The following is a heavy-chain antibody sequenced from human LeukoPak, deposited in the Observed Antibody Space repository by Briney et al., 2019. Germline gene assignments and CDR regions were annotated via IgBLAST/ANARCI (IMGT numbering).Heavy chain of an antibody. J-gene: IGHJ4*02. Sequence: GGSLRLSCAASGFTVSSNYMSWVRQAPGKGLEWVSVIYSGGSTYYADSVKGRFTISRDNSKNTLYLQMNSLRAEDTAVYYCAREDTVVRGMVRWGQGTLVTVSS. CDR3: AREDTVVRGMVR. CDR2: IYSGGST. CDR1: GFTVSSNY. V-gene: IGHV3-53*01. D-gene: IGHD3-10*01.